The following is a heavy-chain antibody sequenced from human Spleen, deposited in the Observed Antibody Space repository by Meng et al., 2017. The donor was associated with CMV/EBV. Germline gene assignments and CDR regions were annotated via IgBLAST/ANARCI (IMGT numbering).Heavy chain of an antibody. CDR3: ARDAYTMAWGYYGLDV. D-gene: IGHD3-16*01. V-gene: IGHV3-64*02. Sequence: GESLKISGAASGFTFSSYAMHWVRQAPGKGLEYVSAIDNNGGSTDYADSVKGRFTISRDNSKNTLYLQMDSLRTEDMAVYYCARDAYTMAWGYYGLDVWGQGTTVTVSS. CDR2: IDNNGGST. CDR1: GFTFSSYA. J-gene: IGHJ6*02.